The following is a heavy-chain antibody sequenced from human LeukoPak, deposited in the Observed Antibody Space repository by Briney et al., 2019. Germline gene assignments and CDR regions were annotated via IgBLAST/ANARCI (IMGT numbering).Heavy chain of an antibody. Sequence: PGGSLRLSCAASGFTFSSYDMHWVRQATGKGLEWVSAIGTAGDTYYPGSVKGRFTISRENAKNSLYPQMNSLRAEDTAVYYCARAVRTYYDFWSPHAFDIWGQGTMVTVSS. D-gene: IGHD3-3*01. CDR2: IGTAGDT. V-gene: IGHV3-13*01. J-gene: IGHJ3*02. CDR3: ARAVRTYYDFWSPHAFDI. CDR1: GFTFSSYD.